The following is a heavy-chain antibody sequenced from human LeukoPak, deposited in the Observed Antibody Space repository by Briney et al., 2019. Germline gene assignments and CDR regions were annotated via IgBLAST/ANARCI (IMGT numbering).Heavy chain of an antibody. CDR3: ARLSNGGSDY. J-gene: IGHJ4*02. V-gene: IGHV4-39*01. CDR1: GGPISSSSYY. D-gene: IGHD4-23*01. CDR2: IYYSGST. Sequence: SETLSLTCTVSGGPISSSSYYWGWIRQPPGKGLEWIGSIYYSGSTYYNPSLKSRVTISVDTSKTHFSLKLSSVTAADTAVYYCARLSNGGSDYWGQGTLVTVSS.